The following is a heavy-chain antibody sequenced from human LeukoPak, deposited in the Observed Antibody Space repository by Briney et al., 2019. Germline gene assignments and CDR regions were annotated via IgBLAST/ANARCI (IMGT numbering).Heavy chain of an antibody. Sequence: ASVKVSCKASGYTFTSYDINWVRQATGQGLEWMGWMNPNSGNTGYAQKFQGRVTMTRNTSISTAYMELSSLRSEDTAVYYCARKGLRFAWFDPWGQGTLVTVSS. D-gene: IGHD3-10*01. CDR3: ARKGLRFAWFDP. CDR2: MNPNSGNT. CDR1: GYTFTSYD. V-gene: IGHV1-8*01. J-gene: IGHJ5*02.